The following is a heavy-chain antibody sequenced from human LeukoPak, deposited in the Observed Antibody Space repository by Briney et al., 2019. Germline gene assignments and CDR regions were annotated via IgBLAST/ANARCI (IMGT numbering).Heavy chain of an antibody. CDR3: ARGGVRYFNAMDV. V-gene: IGHV3-74*01. Sequence: GGSLRLSCAASGFTFSSYWMHWVRQAPGKGLVWVSRINSDESSTSYADSVKGRFTISRDNAKNTLYLQMNSLSAEDTAVYYCARGGVRYFNAMDVWGKGTTVTVSS. D-gene: IGHD3-9*01. J-gene: IGHJ6*04. CDR1: GFTFSSYW. CDR2: INSDESST.